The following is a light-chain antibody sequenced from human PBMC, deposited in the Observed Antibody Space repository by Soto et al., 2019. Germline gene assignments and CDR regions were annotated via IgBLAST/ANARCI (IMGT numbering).Light chain of an antibody. CDR1: KSFSSSY. J-gene: IGKJ4*01. CDR2: AAS. CDR3: QQYGSSHALT. V-gene: IGKV3-20*01. Sequence: EIVLTQSPGTLSVSPGERATLSCRASKSFSSSYLAWYQQKPGQAPRLLIYAASSRATGIPDRFSGSGSGRVFTLTISRLEPQDFAVYYCQQYGSSHALTFGGGTKVEIK.